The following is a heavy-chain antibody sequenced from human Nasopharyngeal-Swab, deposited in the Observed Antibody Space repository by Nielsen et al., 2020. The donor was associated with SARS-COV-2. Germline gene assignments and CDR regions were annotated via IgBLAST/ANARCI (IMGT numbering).Heavy chain of an antibody. CDR1: GYTFTGYY. D-gene: IGHD3-22*01. CDR3: ARDPYYYDRNYGMDV. CDR2: INPSSGGT. V-gene: IGHV1-2*02. Sequence: ASVKVSCKASGYTFTGYYMHWVRQAPGQGLEWMGWINPSSGGTNYAQKFQGRVTMTRDTSISTAYMELSRLRSDDTAVYYCARDPYYYDRNYGMDVWGQGTTVTVSS. J-gene: IGHJ6*02.